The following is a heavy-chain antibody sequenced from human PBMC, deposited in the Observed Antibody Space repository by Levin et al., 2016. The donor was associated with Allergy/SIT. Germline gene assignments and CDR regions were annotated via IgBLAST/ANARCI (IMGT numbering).Heavy chain of an antibody. CDR1: GYTFTKYA. Sequence: ASVKVSCKASGYTFTKYAIHWIRQAPGQRLEWMGWINAGNGNTKHSQKFQARVTITRDTSASTAYMELSSLTSEDTAVYYCAGVISQQLAVWGQGTTVIVSS. J-gene: IGHJ6*02. D-gene: IGHD6-6*01. V-gene: IGHV1-3*01. CDR3: AGVISQQLAV. CDR2: INAGNGNT.